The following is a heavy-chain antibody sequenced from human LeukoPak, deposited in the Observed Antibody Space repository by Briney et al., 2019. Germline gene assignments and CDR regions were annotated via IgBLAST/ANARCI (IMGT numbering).Heavy chain of an antibody. CDR3: GLRIAVAGPFDY. D-gene: IGHD6-13*01. CDR2: ITSGGTT. Sequence: GGSLRLSCAASGFTFSSYAMSWVRQAPGKGLEWVSTITSGGTTNYADSVKGRFTISRDNSKSTLYPQMNSLRVEDTALDYCGLRIAVAGPFDYWGQGTLVSVSS. V-gene: IGHV3-23*01. CDR1: GFTFSSYA. J-gene: IGHJ4*02.